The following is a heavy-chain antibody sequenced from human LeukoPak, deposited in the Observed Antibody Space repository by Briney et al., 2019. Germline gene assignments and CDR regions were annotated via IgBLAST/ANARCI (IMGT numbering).Heavy chain of an antibody. Sequence: PGGSLRLSCAASGFTFSSYGMSWVRQAPGKGLEWVSAISGSGGSTYYADSVKGRFTISRDNAKNSLYLQMNSLRAEDTAVYYCARVVSVAWSERRPGYYYMDVWGKGTTVTVSS. CDR1: GFTFSSYG. CDR2: ISGSGGST. D-gene: IGHD1-1*01. J-gene: IGHJ6*03. CDR3: ARVVSVAWSERRPGYYYMDV. V-gene: IGHV3-23*01.